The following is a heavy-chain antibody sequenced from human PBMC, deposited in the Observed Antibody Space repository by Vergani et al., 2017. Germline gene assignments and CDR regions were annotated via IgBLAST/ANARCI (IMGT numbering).Heavy chain of an antibody. CDR1: GGSFSGYY. CDR2: INHSGST. V-gene: IGHV4-34*01. Sequence: QVQLEESGPGLVKPSETLSLTCTVSGGSFSGYYWSWIRQPPGKGLEWIGEINHSGSTNYNPSLKSRVTISVDTSKNQFSLKLSSVTAADTAVYYCARGVWAARPGYYYMDVWGKGTTVTVSS. J-gene: IGHJ6*03. CDR3: ARGVWAARPGYYYMDV. D-gene: IGHD6-6*01.